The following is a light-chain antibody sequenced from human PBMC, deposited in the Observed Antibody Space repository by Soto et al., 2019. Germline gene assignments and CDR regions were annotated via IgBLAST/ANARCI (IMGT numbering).Light chain of an antibody. Sequence: EIVMTQSPATLSVSPGERATLSCRASQSVSINLAWYQQKPGQAPRLVIYGASTRATGIPARFSGSGSGTEFTLTISSLQSEDFAIYYCQQYDNWPPVTFGPGTNVDIK. V-gene: IGKV3-15*01. CDR3: QQYDNWPPVT. CDR2: GAS. CDR1: QSVSIN. J-gene: IGKJ3*01.